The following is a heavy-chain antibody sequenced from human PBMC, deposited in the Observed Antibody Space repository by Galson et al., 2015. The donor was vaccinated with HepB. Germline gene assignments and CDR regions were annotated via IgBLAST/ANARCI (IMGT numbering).Heavy chain of an antibody. D-gene: IGHD3-3*01. CDR2: INPNSGGT. CDR1: GYTFTGYY. V-gene: IGHV1-2*02. J-gene: IGHJ6*02. CDR3: ARESLRFDFWSGYLLGQGGGGMDV. Sequence: SVKVSCKASGYTFTGYYMHWVRQAPGQGLEWMGWINPNSGGTNYAQKFQGRVTMTRDTSISTAYMELSRLRSDDTAVYYCARESLRFDFWSGYLLGQGGGGMDVWGQGTTVTVSS.